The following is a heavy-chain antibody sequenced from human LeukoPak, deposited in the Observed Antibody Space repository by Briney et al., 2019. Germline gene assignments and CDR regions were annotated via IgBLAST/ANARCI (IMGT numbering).Heavy chain of an antibody. Sequence: SETLSLTCAVYGGSFSGYYWSWIRQPPGKGLEWIGEINHSGSTNYNPSLKSRVTISVDTSKNQFSLKLSSVTAADTAVYYCAREGYYYDSSGYPFDYRGQGTLVTVSS. D-gene: IGHD3-22*01. V-gene: IGHV4-34*01. CDR3: AREGYYYDSSGYPFDY. CDR1: GGSFSGYY. CDR2: INHSGST. J-gene: IGHJ4*02.